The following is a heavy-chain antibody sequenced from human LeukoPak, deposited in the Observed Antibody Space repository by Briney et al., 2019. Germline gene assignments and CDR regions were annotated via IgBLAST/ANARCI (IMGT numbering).Heavy chain of an antibody. V-gene: IGHV3-48*04. CDR3: ARGPPLFDP. Sequence: GGSLRLSCAASGFTFSDYTMNWVRQAPGKGLEWISYIDISSSSTYYADSVKGRFTISRDNAKNSLYLQMSSLRVEDTALYYCARGPPLFDPWGQGTLVTVSS. J-gene: IGHJ5*02. CDR1: GFTFSDYT. CDR2: IDISSSST.